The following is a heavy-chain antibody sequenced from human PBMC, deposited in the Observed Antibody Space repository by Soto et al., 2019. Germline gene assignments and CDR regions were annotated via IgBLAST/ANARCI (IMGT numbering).Heavy chain of an antibody. CDR2: ISGSGGNT. CDR3: GCRHYDSSGYDY. Sequence: PGGSLRLSCAASGFTFSTYAMTWVRQAPGKGLEWVSAISGSGGNTYYADSVKGRFTISRDNSKNTLYLQMNSLRAEDAAVYYCGCRHYDSSGYDYWGQGTLVTVSS. J-gene: IGHJ4*02. D-gene: IGHD3-22*01. V-gene: IGHV3-23*01. CDR1: GFTFSTYA.